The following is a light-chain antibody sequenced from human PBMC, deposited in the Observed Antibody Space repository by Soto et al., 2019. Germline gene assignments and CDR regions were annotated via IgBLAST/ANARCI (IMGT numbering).Light chain of an antibody. CDR3: QQSYRTPHT. Sequence: DIQMTQSPSSLSASVGDRVTISCRASQSISNYLNWYQQKPGRAPKLLIYSASSLQSGVPSKFSGTGSGTDFTLTISSLQPEDFATYFCQQSYRTPHTFGQVTRLEIK. J-gene: IGKJ2*01. V-gene: IGKV1-39*01. CDR2: SAS. CDR1: QSISNY.